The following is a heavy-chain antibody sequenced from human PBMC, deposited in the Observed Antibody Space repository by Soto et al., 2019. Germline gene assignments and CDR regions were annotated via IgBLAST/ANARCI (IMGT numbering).Heavy chain of an antibody. D-gene: IGHD6-6*01. J-gene: IGHJ4*02. V-gene: IGHV3-33*01. CDR3: VRELFYSSSSGEGAYFDY. Sequence: QVQLVESGGGVVQPGRSLRLSCAASGFTFSSYGMHWVRQAPGKGLEWWAVIWYDGSNKYYADSVKGRFTISRDNSKNTLYLQMNSLRAEDTAVYYCVRELFYSSSSGEGAYFDYWGQGTLVTVSS. CDR2: IWYDGSNK. CDR1: GFTFSSYG.